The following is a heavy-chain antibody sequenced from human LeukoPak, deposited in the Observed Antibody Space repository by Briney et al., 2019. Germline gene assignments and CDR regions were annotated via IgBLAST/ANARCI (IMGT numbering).Heavy chain of an antibody. CDR1: GFTFSSYS. V-gene: IGHV3-21*01. CDR3: ARARGYSYGYVY. Sequence: GGSLRLSCAASGFTFSSYSMNWVRQAPGKGLEWVSSISSSSSYIYYADSVKGRFTISRDNVKNSLYLQMNSLRAEDTAVYYCARARGYSYGYVYWGQGTLVTVSS. D-gene: IGHD5-18*01. CDR2: ISSSSSYI. J-gene: IGHJ4*02.